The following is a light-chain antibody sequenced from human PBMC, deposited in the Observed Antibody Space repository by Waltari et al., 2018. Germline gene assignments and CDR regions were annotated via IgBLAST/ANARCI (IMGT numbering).Light chain of an antibody. CDR2: RDN. CDR1: NSNIGSNY. CDR3: AAWDDRLSGQL. V-gene: IGLV1-47*01. J-gene: IGLJ2*01. Sequence: QSVVTQPPSASGTPGQRGTISCSGSNSNIGSNYVYWYQQLPGKAPKLLIYRDNQRPSGVPDRFSASKSGTTASLAISGLRSEDEAGYYCAAWDDRLSGQLFGGGTNLAVL.